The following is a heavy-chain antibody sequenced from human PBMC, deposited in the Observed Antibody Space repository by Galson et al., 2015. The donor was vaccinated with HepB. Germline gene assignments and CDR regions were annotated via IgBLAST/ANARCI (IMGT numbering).Heavy chain of an antibody. J-gene: IGHJ4*02. D-gene: IGHD3-9*01. Sequence: SLRLSCAASGFSFSSYNMNWVRQAPGKELEWVSSISGSSSDIYYADSKRGRFTISRDNAKNLLSLQMNSLRAEDTAVYYCARVDGGLDFWGQGTLVTVSS. CDR2: ISGSSSDI. V-gene: IGHV3-21*06. CDR1: GFSFSSYN. CDR3: ARVDGGLDF.